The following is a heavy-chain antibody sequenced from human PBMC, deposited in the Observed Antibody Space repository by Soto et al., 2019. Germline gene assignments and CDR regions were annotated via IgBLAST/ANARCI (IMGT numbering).Heavy chain of an antibody. CDR3: ARRSSLGGRSVRYYYYYYGMDV. V-gene: IGHV5-10-1*01. J-gene: IGHJ6*02. CDR2: IDPSDSYT. Sequence: RGESLKISCKGSGYSFTSYWISWVRQMPGKGLEWMGRIDPSDSYTNYSPSFQGHVTISADKSISTAYLQWSSLKASDTAMYYCARRSSLGGRSVRYYYYYYGMDVWGQGTTVTVSS. CDR1: GYSFTSYW. D-gene: IGHD3-16*01.